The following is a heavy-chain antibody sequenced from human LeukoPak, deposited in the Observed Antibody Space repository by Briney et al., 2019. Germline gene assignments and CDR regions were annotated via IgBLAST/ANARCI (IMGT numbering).Heavy chain of an antibody. D-gene: IGHD1-7*01. CDR1: GGTFSSYA. CDR2: IIPILGIA. V-gene: IGHV1-69*04. CDR3: ARDNWNWVGNDALDI. J-gene: IGHJ3*02. Sequence: SVKVSCKASGGTFSSYAISWVRQAPGQGLEWMGRIIPILGIANYAQKFQGRVTITADKSTSTAYMELSSLRSEDTAVYYCARDNWNWVGNDALDIWGQGTMVTVSS.